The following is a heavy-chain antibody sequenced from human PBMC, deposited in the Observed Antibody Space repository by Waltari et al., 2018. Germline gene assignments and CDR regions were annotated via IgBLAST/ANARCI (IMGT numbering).Heavy chain of an antibody. CDR1: CFSFSHTA. Sequence: QVQVVESGGGVVQPGRSLRRSCAASCFSFSHTATPWGRQAPGKGLEWVAYIWYDGSNKYYGDSVKGRFTISRDNSKNTVSLQMNSLRVEDTAVYYCARDGQDGFNFDYWGQGTLVTVSS. V-gene: IGHV3-33*08. D-gene: IGHD6-25*01. CDR2: IWYDGSNK. CDR3: ARDGQDGFNFDY. J-gene: IGHJ4*02.